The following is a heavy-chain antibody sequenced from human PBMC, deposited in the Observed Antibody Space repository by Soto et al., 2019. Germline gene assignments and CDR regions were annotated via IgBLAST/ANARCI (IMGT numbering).Heavy chain of an antibody. Sequence: ASVKVSCKASGYTFTSYAMHWVRQAPGQRLEWMGWINAGNGNTKYSQKFQGRVTITRDTSASTAYMELSSLRSEDTAVYYCARVRYYDFWSGYYTGLNDLYGMDVWGQGTTVTVS. J-gene: IGHJ6*02. CDR2: INAGNGNT. CDR3: ARVRYYDFWSGYYTGLNDLYGMDV. CDR1: GYTFTSYA. V-gene: IGHV1-3*01. D-gene: IGHD3-3*01.